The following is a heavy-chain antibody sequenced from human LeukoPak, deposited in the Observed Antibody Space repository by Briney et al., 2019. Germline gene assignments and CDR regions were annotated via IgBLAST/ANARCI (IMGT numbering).Heavy chain of an antibody. D-gene: IGHD1-1*01. CDR2: NDGRGVDI. Sequence: GGSLRLSCAASGFTFSTYTMTWVRQAPGKGLECVSTNDGRGVDIYYAGSVKGRFTISRDNSRNTIYLQMNSLRAEDTAFYYCAKDRAGTPWADWGQGALVTVSS. J-gene: IGHJ4*02. CDR3: AKDRAGTPWAD. CDR1: GFTFSTYT. V-gene: IGHV3-23*01.